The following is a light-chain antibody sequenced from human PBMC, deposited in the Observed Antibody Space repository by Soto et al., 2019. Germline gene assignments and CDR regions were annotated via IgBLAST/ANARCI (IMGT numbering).Light chain of an antibody. Sequence: EIVLTQSPATQSLSPGERATLSCRASQSVGIFLAWYQQKPGQAPRLLIYDASNRATGIPARFSGGGSGTDFTLTISSLEPEDFAVYYCQQRSNWPLTFGPGTKVDIK. CDR2: DAS. J-gene: IGKJ3*01. CDR1: QSVGIF. CDR3: QQRSNWPLT. V-gene: IGKV3-11*01.